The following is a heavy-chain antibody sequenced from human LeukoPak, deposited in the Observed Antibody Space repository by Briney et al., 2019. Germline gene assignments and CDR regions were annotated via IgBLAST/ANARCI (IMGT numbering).Heavy chain of an antibody. D-gene: IGHD2-2*01. CDR2: INQDGSEK. V-gene: IGHV3-7*01. Sequence: PGGSLRPSCTASTFTFSSYWMSWVSQAQGKGLEWVANINQDGSEKYYVDSVKGRFTISRDNAKNSLYLQMNSLRAEDTAVYYCARGRRVPAAMGNWFDPWGQGTLVTVSS. CDR3: ARGRRVPAAMGNWFDP. CDR1: TFTFSSYW. J-gene: IGHJ5*02.